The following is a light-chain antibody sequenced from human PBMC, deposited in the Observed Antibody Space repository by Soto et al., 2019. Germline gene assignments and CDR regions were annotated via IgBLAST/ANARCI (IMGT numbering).Light chain of an antibody. J-gene: IGKJ1*01. CDR1: QRIRTS. Sequence: DIQMTQSPSSLSASVGDRVIITCRASQRIRTSLNWYQQKPGEAPKLLIFLASTLQSGVPPRFSGSGSGTEFTLTINGLQGEDFATYYCQQTYRSPRTFGQGTKVEI. CDR2: LAS. V-gene: IGKV1-39*01. CDR3: QQTYRSPRT.